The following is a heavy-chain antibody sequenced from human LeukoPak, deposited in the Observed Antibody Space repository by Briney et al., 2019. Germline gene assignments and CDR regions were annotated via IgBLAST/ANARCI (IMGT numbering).Heavy chain of an antibody. CDR2: MNPNSGNT. V-gene: IGHV1-8*01. CDR3: ATCWRSGGDCYLYYFDY. J-gene: IGHJ4*02. Sequence: ASVKVSCKASAYTFTSYDINWVRQATGQGLEWMGRMNPNSGNTAYAQKFQGRLTMTRNTTTSTAYMELSSLRSEDTAVYYCATCWRSGGDCYLYYFDYWGQGTLVTVSS. D-gene: IGHD2-21*02. CDR1: AYTFTSYD.